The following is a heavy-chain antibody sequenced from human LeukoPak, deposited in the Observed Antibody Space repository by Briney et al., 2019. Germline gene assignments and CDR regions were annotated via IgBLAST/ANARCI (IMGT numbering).Heavy chain of an antibody. Sequence: GGSLRLSCAASGFTFGSYSMNWVRQAPGKGLEWVSSISSSSSYIYYADSVKGRFTISRDNAKNSLYLQMNSLRAEDTAVYYCARMRSYYTGFDYWGQGTLVTVSS. CDR2: ISSSSSYI. J-gene: IGHJ4*02. D-gene: IGHD1-26*01. CDR1: GFTFGSYS. CDR3: ARMRSYYTGFDY. V-gene: IGHV3-21*01.